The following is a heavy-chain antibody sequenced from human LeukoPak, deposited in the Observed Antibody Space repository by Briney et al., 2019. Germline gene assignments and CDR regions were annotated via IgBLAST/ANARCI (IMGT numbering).Heavy chain of an antibody. V-gene: IGHV3-33*01. CDR1: GFTFRSYG. CDR2: IWYDGSNK. Sequence: GGSLRLSCAASGFTFRSYGMHWVRQAPGKGLEWVAVIWYDGSNKYYADSVKGRFTISRDNSKNTLYLQMNSLRAEDTAVYYCARVAGASGSYVDYWGQGTLVTVSS. CDR3: ARVAGASGSYVDY. J-gene: IGHJ4*02. D-gene: IGHD1-26*01.